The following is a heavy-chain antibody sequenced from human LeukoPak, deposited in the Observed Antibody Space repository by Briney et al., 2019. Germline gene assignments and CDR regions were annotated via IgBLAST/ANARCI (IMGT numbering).Heavy chain of an antibody. CDR1: GGSISSYY. V-gene: IGHV4-59*01. CDR3: ARVAYYYDSSGYYPGNYFDY. Sequence: SETLSLTCTVSGGSISSYYWSWIRQPPGKGLEWSGDIYYSGSTNYNPSLKSRVTISVDTSKNQFSLKLSSVTAADTAVYYCARVAYYYDSSGYYPGNYFDYWGQGTLVTVSS. J-gene: IGHJ4*02. D-gene: IGHD3-22*01. CDR2: IYYSGST.